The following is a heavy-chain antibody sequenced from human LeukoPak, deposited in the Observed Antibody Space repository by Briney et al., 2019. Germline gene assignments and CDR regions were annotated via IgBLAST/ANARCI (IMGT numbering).Heavy chain of an antibody. J-gene: IGHJ4*02. Sequence: PSETLSLTCTVSGGSIGSYYWSWIRQPPGKGLEWIGYIYYSGSTNYNPSLKSRVTISVDTSKNQFSLKLNSVTAADTAVYCCARSVAPVAAADFDYWGQGTLVTVSS. CDR1: GGSIGSYY. D-gene: IGHD6-19*01. CDR2: IYYSGST. V-gene: IGHV4-59*01. CDR3: ARSVAPVAAADFDY.